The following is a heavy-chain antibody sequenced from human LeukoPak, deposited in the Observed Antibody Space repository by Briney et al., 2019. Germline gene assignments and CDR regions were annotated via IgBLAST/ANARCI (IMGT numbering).Heavy chain of an antibody. D-gene: IGHD6-19*01. CDR1: GYTFTSYG. V-gene: IGHV1-18*01. CDR3: ARGGAQWLVFSLFDY. J-gene: IGHJ4*02. CDR2: ISAYNGNT. Sequence: GGSVNVSFMASGYTFTSYGISGVRQAPGQGLEWMGWISAYNGNTNYAHKLQGRVTMTTDTSTSTAYMELRSLRSDDTAVYYCARGGAQWLVFSLFDYWGQGTLVTVSS.